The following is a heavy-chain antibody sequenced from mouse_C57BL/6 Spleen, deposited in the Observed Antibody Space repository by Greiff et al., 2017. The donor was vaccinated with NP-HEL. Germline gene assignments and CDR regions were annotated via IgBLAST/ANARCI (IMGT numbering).Heavy chain of an antibody. Sequence: EVHLVESGPGLVKPSQSLSLTCSVTGYSITSGYYWNWIRQFPGNKLEWMGYISYDGSNNYNPSLKNRISITRDTSKNQFFLKLNSVTTEDTATYYCARGDYSISMDYWGQGTSVTVSS. CDR1: GYSITSGYY. J-gene: IGHJ4*01. D-gene: IGHD2-5*01. CDR3: ARGDYSISMDY. CDR2: ISYDGSN. V-gene: IGHV3-6*01.